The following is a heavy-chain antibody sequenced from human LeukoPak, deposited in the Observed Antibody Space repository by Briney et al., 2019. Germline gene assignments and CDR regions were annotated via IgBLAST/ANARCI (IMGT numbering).Heavy chain of an antibody. CDR3: AKDLSSKWLFNDAFDI. Sequence: GGSLRLSCAASGFTFSSYGMHWVRQAPGKGLEWVAVISYDGSNKYYADSVKGRFTISRDNSKNTLYLQMNSLRAEDTAVYYCAKDLSSKWLFNDAFDIWGQGTMVTVSS. CDR2: ISYDGSNK. CDR1: GFTFSSYG. V-gene: IGHV3-30*18. J-gene: IGHJ3*02. D-gene: IGHD3-22*01.